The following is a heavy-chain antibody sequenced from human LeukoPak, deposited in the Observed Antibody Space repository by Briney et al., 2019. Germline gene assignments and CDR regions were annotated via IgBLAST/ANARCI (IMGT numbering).Heavy chain of an antibody. CDR3: ARDQGAHGMDV. CDR1: GFTFSSYW. CDR2: VKQDGSEK. J-gene: IGHJ6*02. Sequence: PGGSLRLSCAASGFTFSSYWMSWVRQAPGKGLEWVANVKQDGSEKYYVDSVKGRFTISRDNAKNSLYPQMNSLRAEDTAVYYCARDQGAHGMDVWGQGTTVTVSS. D-gene: IGHD4/OR15-4a*01. V-gene: IGHV3-7*01.